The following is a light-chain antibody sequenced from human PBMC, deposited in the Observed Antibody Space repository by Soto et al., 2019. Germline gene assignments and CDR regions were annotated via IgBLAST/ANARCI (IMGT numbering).Light chain of an antibody. CDR3: QQFSKTPPYT. Sequence: DTVMTQSPDSLAVSLGERATINCKSSQSVLYSSNNKNYLAWYQQKPGQPPKLLIYWASTRESGVPDRFSGSGSGIDFTLTINSVQAEDVAVYYCQQFSKTPPYTFGQVTRLEIK. J-gene: IGKJ2*01. CDR1: QSVLYSSNNKNY. V-gene: IGKV4-1*01. CDR2: WAS.